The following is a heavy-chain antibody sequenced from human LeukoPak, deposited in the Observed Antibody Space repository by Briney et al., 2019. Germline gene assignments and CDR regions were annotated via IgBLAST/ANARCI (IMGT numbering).Heavy chain of an antibody. CDR2: ISTSGST. J-gene: IGHJ5*02. Sequence: SETLSLTCTVSGGSISSYYWSWIRQPAGKGLESIGHISTSGSTNYNPSLRSRVTISVDTSKNQFSLKLSSVTAADTAVYYCARARSYYDSSGNWFDPWGQGTLVTVSS. CDR1: GGSISSYY. V-gene: IGHV4-4*07. D-gene: IGHD3-22*01. CDR3: ARARSYYDSSGNWFDP.